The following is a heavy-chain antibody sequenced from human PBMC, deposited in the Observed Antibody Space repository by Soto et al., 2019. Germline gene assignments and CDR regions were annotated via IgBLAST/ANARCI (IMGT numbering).Heavy chain of an antibody. CDR1: GSSISSRRYY. J-gene: IGHJ4*02. CDR3: ARGPHSVTSYCFGQ. CDR2: IYYSGST. D-gene: IGHD4-17*01. V-gene: IGHV4-31*03. Sequence: SETLSLTCTVCGSSISSRRYYWSWIRQHPGKGLEWIGYIYYSGSTYYNPSLKSRVTISVDTSKNQFSLKLSSVTGADTAVYYCARGPHSVTSYCFGQWGQVSLVTVA.